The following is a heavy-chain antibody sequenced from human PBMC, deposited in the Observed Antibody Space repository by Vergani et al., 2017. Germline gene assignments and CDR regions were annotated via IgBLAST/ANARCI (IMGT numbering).Heavy chain of an antibody. J-gene: IGHJ5*02. Sequence: EVQLVESGGGLVKPGGSLRLSCAASGFTFSSYSMNWVRQAPGKGLEWVSSISSSSSYIYYADSVKGRFTISRDNAKNSLYLQMNSLRAEDTAVYYCARDHEWCNGNDEPGFGRWGEGTLVTVSS. CDR2: ISSSSSYI. V-gene: IGHV3-21*01. D-gene: IGHD1-1*01. CDR1: GFTFSSYS. CDR3: ARDHEWCNGNDEPGFGR.